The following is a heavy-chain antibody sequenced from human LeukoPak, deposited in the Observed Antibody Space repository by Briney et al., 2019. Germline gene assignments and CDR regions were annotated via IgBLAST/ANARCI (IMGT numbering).Heavy chain of an antibody. CDR2: ISSGGST. Sequence: GGSLRLSCVASGFTVNNNYMNWVRQGPGKGLEWFSVISSGGSTYYADSVTGRFTISRDSSKNTLYLQMNSLRVEDTAVYYCAKDPKVRYCSSTSCNYWGQGTLVTVSS. J-gene: IGHJ4*02. CDR1: GFTVNNNY. CDR3: AKDPKVRYCSSTSCNY. V-gene: IGHV3-53*01. D-gene: IGHD2-2*01.